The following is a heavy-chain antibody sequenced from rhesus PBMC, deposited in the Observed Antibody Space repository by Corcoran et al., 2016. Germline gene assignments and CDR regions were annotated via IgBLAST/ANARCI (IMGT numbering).Heavy chain of an antibody. D-gene: IGHD3-16*01. J-gene: IGHJ3*01. CDR2: IYVGSGIT. V-gene: IGHV4-127*01. CDR1: AYSISSGYG. CDR3: AVVKYCECGSYYFDAYDF. Sequence: QVQLQESGPGLVKPSETLSFTCAVSAYSISSGYGWGWIRQPPGKGLEWIGQIYVGSGITYYNPSLNSRGTLTKDTSKYQFSVKLRYVNAGDTGVYYCAVVKYCECGSYYFDAYDFWGQVLKVTVSP.